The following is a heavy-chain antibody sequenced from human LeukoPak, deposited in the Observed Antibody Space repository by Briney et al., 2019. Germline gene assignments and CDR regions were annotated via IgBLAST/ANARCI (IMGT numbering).Heavy chain of an antibody. CDR2: IYYNGST. D-gene: IGHD5-24*01. Sequence: PSETLSLTCTVSGGSISNSVYYWGWIRQPPGKGLEWIGTIYYNGSTYYNPSLKSRVTISVDTSKNQLSLNLTSVTAADTAFYYCAKTRAGYIVAWGQGSLVTVSS. J-gene: IGHJ5*02. CDR3: AKTRAGYIVA. CDR1: GGSISNSVYY. V-gene: IGHV4-39*01.